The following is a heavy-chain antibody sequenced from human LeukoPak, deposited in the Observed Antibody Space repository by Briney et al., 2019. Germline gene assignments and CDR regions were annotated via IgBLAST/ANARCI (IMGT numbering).Heavy chain of an antibody. CDR2: IYWADDK. D-gene: IGHD5-18*01. CDR1: GFSLSTSGVG. J-gene: IGHJ4*02. Sequence: SGPTLVNPTQPLTLTCTFSGFSLSTSGVGVGWIRQPPGKALEWLALIYWADDKRYSPSLKSRLTITKDTSKNQVVLTMTNMDPVDTATYYCALLVDTAMAEYWGQGTLVTVSS. CDR3: ALLVDTAMAEY. V-gene: IGHV2-5*02.